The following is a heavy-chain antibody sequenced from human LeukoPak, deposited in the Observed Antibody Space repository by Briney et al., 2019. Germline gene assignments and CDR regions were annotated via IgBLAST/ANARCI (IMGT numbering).Heavy chain of an antibody. Sequence: GGSLRLSCVASGFTFSTYTMNWVRQAPGKGLVWVSRINSDGSSTSYADSVKGRLTISRDNAKNTLYLQMNSLRAEDTAVYYCARDLGRDGYFDYWGQGTLVTVSS. CDR1: GFTFSTYT. V-gene: IGHV3-74*01. CDR2: INSDGSST. CDR3: ARDLGRDGYFDY. D-gene: IGHD5-24*01. J-gene: IGHJ4*02.